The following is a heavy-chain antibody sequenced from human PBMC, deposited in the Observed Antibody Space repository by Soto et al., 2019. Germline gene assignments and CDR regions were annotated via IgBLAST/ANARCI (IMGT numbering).Heavy chain of an antibody. D-gene: IGHD2-21*01. CDR3: ARLGRILSSPYYYYGMDV. J-gene: IGHJ6*02. V-gene: IGHV1-69*01. Sequence: QVQLVQSGAEVKKPGSSVKVSCKASGGTFSSYAISWVRQAPGQGLEWMGGIIPIFGTANYAQTFQGRVTIPADESTSTAYIELRSLRSEATTVYYCARLGRILSSPYYYYGMDVWGQGNTVTLSS. CDR2: IIPIFGTA. CDR1: GGTFSSYA.